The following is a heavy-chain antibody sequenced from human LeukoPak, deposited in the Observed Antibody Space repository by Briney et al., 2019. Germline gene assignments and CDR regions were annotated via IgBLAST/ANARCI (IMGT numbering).Heavy chain of an antibody. V-gene: IGHV3-30*04. CDR2: ISYDGSNK. D-gene: IGHD2/OR15-2a*01. Sequence: GGSLRLSCAASGFTFSSYAMHWVRQAPGKGLEWVAVISYDGSNKYYADSVKGRFTISRDNSKNTLYLQMNSLRAEDTAVYYCAKATFIREQPNYFDYWGQGTLVTVSS. J-gene: IGHJ4*02. CDR3: AKATFIREQPNYFDY. CDR1: GFTFSSYA.